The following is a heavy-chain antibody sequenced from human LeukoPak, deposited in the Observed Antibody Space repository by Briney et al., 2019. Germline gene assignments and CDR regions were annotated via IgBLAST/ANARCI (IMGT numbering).Heavy chain of an antibody. CDR1: GFTFSSRDW. V-gene: IGHV3-7*01. CDR3: ARGPSGYHNT. CDR2: IKQDGSGE. D-gene: IGHD5-12*01. J-gene: IGHJ4*02. Sequence: PGGPLRLSCVASGFTFSSRDWMTWVRQAPGKGLEWVANIKQDGSGENYVDSVRGRFTISRDNAKKSLYLQMNSLRAEDTAVYYCARGPSGYHNTGGQGTLVTVSS.